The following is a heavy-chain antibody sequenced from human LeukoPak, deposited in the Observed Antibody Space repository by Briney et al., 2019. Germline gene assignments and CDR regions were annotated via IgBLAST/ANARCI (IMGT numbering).Heavy chain of an antibody. Sequence: PGGSLRLSCAASGFTFSDYGMTWVRQAPGKGLEWVSTISDGGSITYYADSVKGRFTISRDNSKNTLFLQMNSLRAEDTAVYYCAKVVVPAAMSPFGSEFDYWGQGTLVTVSS. D-gene: IGHD2-2*01. CDR3: AKVVVPAAMSPFGSEFDY. J-gene: IGHJ4*02. V-gene: IGHV3-23*01. CDR2: ISDGGSIT. CDR1: GFTFSDYG.